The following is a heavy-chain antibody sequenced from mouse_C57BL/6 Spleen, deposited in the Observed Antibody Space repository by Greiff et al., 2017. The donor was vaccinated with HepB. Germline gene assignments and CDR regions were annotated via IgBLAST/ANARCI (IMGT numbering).Heavy chain of an antibody. CDR1: GYTFTDYE. J-gene: IGHJ3*01. CDR3: TRVYAFAY. CDR2: IDPETGGT. D-gene: IGHD2-12*01. V-gene: IGHV1-15*01. Sequence: LQESGAELVRPGASVTLSCKASGYTFTDYEMHWVKQTPVHGLEWIGAIDPETGGTAYNQKFKGKAILTADKSSSTAYMELRSLTSEDSAVYYCTRVYAFAYWGQGTLVTVSA.